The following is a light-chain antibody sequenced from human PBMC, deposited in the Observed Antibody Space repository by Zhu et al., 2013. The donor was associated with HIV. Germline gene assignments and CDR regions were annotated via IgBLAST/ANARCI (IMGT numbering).Light chain of an antibody. Sequence: AIQMTQSPSSLSASVGDRVTITCRASQGIRNDLSWFQQKPGKAPKLLIYAASTLQSGVPPRFSGSGSGTDFTLTISSLQSEDFAVYYCQQYNNWPPYSFGQGTKLEIK. V-gene: IGKV1-6*01. CDR1: QGIRND. CDR3: QQYNNWPPYS. CDR2: AAS. J-gene: IGKJ2*03.